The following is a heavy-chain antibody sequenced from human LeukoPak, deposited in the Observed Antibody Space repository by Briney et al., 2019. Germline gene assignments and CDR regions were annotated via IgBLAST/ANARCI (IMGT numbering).Heavy chain of an antibody. CDR3: ARVGVVVAATGNLWFDP. CDR1: GFTFSSYE. CDR2: ISSSGTTI. Sequence: QPGGSLRLPCAASGFTFSSYEMNWVRQAPGKGLEWVSYISSSGTTIYYADSVKGRFTISRDNAKNSLYLQMNSLRAEDTAVYYCARVGVVVAATGNLWFDPWGQGTLVTVSS. V-gene: IGHV3-48*03. J-gene: IGHJ5*02. D-gene: IGHD2-15*01.